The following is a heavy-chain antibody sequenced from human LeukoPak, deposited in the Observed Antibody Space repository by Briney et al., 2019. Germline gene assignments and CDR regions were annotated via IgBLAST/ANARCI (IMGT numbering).Heavy chain of an antibody. Sequence: GGSLRLSCAASGLTFSSYAMSWVRQVPGKGLEWVTAISGSGGSTYYADSVKGRFTISRDNSKNTLYLQMNSLRAEDTAVYYCAKDGEVGSIDYWGQGPLVTVSS. V-gene: IGHV3-23*01. D-gene: IGHD3-16*01. CDR1: GLTFSSYA. J-gene: IGHJ4*02. CDR3: AKDGEVGSIDY. CDR2: ISGSGGST.